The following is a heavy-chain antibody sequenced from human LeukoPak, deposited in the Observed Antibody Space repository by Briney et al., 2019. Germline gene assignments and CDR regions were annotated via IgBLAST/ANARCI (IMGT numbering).Heavy chain of an antibody. CDR2: THFDGSTK. CDR1: GFTFSSYG. D-gene: IGHD2-2*01. Sequence: TGGSLRLSCAASGFTFSSYGMHWVRQAPGKGLEWVAFTHFDGSTKYSGDSVKGRFTVSRDNSKNTLYLQMNSLRPEDTAVYYCAKDQCTRTSCDGYPGHWGQGTLVTVSS. CDR3: AKDQCTRTSCDGYPGH. J-gene: IGHJ4*02. V-gene: IGHV3-30*02.